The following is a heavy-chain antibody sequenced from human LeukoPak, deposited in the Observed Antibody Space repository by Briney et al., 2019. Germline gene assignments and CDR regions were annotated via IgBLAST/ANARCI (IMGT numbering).Heavy chain of an antibody. CDR2: IYYSGST. D-gene: IGHD6-25*01. CDR3: ARVQRRRAFDI. J-gene: IGHJ3*02. CDR1: SGSISSGGYY. Sequence: PSETLSLTCTVSSGSISSGGYYWSWIRQHPGKGLEWIGYIYYSGSTYYNPSLKSRVTISVDTSKNQFSLKLSSVTAADTAVYYCARVQRRRAFDIWGQGTMVTVSS. V-gene: IGHV4-31*03.